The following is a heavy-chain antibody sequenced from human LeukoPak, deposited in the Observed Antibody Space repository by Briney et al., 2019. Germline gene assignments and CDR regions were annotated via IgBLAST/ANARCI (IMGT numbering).Heavy chain of an antibody. J-gene: IGHJ4*02. CDR3: ARAWSARLPEGSGSYYFDY. V-gene: IGHV4-39*01. CDR2: IYYSGST. D-gene: IGHD1-26*01. Sequence: SETLSLTCTVSGGSISSSSYYWGWIRQPPGKGLEWIGSIYYSGSTYYNPSLKSRVTISVDTSKNQFSLKLSSVTAADTAVYYCARAWSARLPEGSGSYYFDYWGQGTLVTVSS. CDR1: GGSISSSSYY.